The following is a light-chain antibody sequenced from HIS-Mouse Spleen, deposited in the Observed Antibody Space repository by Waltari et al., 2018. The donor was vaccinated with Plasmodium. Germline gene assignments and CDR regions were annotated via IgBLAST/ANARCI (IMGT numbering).Light chain of an antibody. Sequence: AIQLTKSQPPLPASVGTEATTTCRASQGISSALAWYQQKPGKAPKPLIYDASSLESGVPSRFSGSGSGTDFTLTISSLQPEDFATYYCQQFNSYPLTFGGGTKVEIK. CDR1: QGISSA. CDR3: QQFNSYPLT. J-gene: IGKJ4*01. V-gene: IGKV1-13*02. CDR2: DAS.